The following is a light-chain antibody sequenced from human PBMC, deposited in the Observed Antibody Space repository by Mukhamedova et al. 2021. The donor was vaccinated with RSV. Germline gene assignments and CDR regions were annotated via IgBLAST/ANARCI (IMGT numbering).Light chain of an antibody. V-gene: IGKV1-39*01. Sequence: WYQRRVLGKAPKLLIYAASTLQSGVPSRFGGSGSGTEFTLSISSLQPEDLATYYCQQSYSLPPTFGGGTKVEIK. J-gene: IGKJ4*01. CDR3: QQSYSLPPT. CDR2: AAS.